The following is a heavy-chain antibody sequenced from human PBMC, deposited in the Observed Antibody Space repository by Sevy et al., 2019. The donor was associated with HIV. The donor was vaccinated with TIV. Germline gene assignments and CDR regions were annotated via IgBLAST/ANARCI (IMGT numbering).Heavy chain of an antibody. D-gene: IGHD3-10*01. CDR3: ARDYSGSGSYYISNWFDP. CDR1: GYTFTTYA. J-gene: IGHJ5*02. CDR2: INAGNGNT. Sequence: ASVKVSCKTSGYTFTTYAIHWVRQAPGQRLEWMGWINAGNGNTKYSQNFQGRVTINRDTSASTAYMELSSLRVEDTAVYYCARDYSGSGSYYISNWFDPWGQGTLVTVSS. V-gene: IGHV1-3*01.